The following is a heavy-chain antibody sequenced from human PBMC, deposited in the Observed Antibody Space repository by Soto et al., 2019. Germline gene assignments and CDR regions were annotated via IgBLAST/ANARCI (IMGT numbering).Heavy chain of an antibody. Sequence: GESLKISCKGSGYSFTSYWISWVRQMPGKGLEWMGRIDPSDSYTNYSPSFQGHVTISADKSISTAYLQWSSLKASDTAMYYCARYSADYYDILTGYYKGYYYGMDAWGQGTTVTVSS. J-gene: IGHJ6*02. CDR1: GYSFTSYW. V-gene: IGHV5-10-1*01. CDR3: ARYSADYYDILTGYYKGYYYGMDA. D-gene: IGHD3-9*01. CDR2: IDPSDSYT.